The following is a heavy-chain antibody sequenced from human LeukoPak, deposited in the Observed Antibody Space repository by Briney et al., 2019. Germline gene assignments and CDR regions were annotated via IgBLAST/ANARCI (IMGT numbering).Heavy chain of an antibody. CDR3: ARGARGSGWRGFDY. Sequence: GGSLRLSCAASGFTFSSYSMNWVRQAPGKGLEWVSYISSSSSTIYYADSVKGRFTISRDNAKNSLYLQMNSLRAEDTAVYYCARGARGSGWRGFDYWGQGTLVTVSS. J-gene: IGHJ4*02. D-gene: IGHD6-19*01. CDR1: GFTFSSYS. CDR2: ISSSSSTI. V-gene: IGHV3-48*01.